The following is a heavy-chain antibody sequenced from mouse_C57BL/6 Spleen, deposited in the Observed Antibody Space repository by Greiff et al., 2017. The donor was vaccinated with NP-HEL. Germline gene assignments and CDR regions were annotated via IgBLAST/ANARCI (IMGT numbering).Heavy chain of an antibody. V-gene: IGHV1-69*01. Sequence: QVQLQQPGAELVMPGASVKLSCKASGYTFNSYWLHWVKQRPGQGLEWIGEIDPSDSYPNYNQKFKGKSTLTVDQSSSASYMQLSSLTSADSAVYYCARGEAYYGSSYPYYWGQGTTLTVSS. D-gene: IGHD1-1*01. CDR3: ARGEAYYGSSYPYY. CDR1: GYTFNSYW. J-gene: IGHJ2*01. CDR2: IDPSDSYP.